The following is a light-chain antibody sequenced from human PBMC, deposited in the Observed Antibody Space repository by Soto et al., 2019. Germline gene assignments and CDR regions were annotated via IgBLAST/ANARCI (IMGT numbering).Light chain of an antibody. Sequence: QSALTQPASVSGSPGQSITISCTGTSSDVGGYNYVSWYQQHPGKAPKLIIYDVTNRPSGVSDRFSGSKAGNTASLTNSGLQAEDGSDYYCSSYTSSSTPFVFGTGTKVTVL. CDR3: SSYTSSSTPFV. J-gene: IGLJ1*01. V-gene: IGLV2-14*03. CDR2: DVT. CDR1: SSDVGGYNY.